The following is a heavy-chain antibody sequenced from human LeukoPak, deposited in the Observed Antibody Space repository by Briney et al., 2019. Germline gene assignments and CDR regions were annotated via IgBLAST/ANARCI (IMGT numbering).Heavy chain of an antibody. Sequence: SGTLSLTCAVSGGSISSSNWWTWVRQPPGKGLEWIGEIYYSGSTNYNPSLKSRVTISVDKSKNKFSLKLSSVTAADTAVYYCARDRGGSLFDYWGQGTLVTVSS. V-gene: IGHV4-4*02. CDR3: ARDRGGSLFDY. J-gene: IGHJ4*02. CDR2: IYYSGST. D-gene: IGHD1-26*01. CDR1: GGSISSSNW.